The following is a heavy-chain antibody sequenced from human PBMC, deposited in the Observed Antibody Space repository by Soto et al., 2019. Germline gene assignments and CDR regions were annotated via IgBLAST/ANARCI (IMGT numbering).Heavy chain of an antibody. CDR3: ARGRDSSGWPY. CDR2: INHSGST. D-gene: IGHD6-19*01. V-gene: IGHV4-34*01. J-gene: IGHJ4*02. CDR1: DGSFSGYY. Sequence: QVQLQQWGAGLLKPSETLSLTCAVYDGSFSGYYWSWIRQPPGKGLEWIGEINHSGSTNYNPSLKSRVTISVDTSKNQFSLKLSSVTAADTAVYYCARGRDSSGWPYWGQGTLVTVSS.